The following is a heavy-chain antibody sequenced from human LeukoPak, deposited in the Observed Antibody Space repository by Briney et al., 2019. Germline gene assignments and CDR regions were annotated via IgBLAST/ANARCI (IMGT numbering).Heavy chain of an antibody. D-gene: IGHD6-19*01. CDR2: INPNSGGT. CDR1: GYTCTGYY. V-gene: IGHV1-2*02. J-gene: IGHJ4*02. Sequence: ASVKVSCKASGYTCTGYYMHWVRQAPGQGLEWMGWINPNSGGTNCAQKFQGRVTMTRDTSISTAYMELSRLRSDDTAVYYCARRAVAGMDYWGQGTLVTVSS. CDR3: ARRAVAGMDY.